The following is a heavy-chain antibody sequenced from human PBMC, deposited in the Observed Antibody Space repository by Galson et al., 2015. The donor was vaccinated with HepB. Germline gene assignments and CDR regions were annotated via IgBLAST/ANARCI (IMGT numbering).Heavy chain of an antibody. CDR3: TRALGLYTSGWTPGEFFDS. V-gene: IGHV3-15*01. J-gene: IGHJ4*02. Sequence: SLRLSCAASGFTFSNAWMSWVRRAPGKGLEWVGLIKSKTDGGTTDFAAPVKGRFTIARHDSTNTLYLQLNSLKTEDTAVYFCTRALGLYTSGWTPGEFFDSWGQGTLVTVSS. CDR1: GFTFSNAW. CDR2: IKSKTDGGTT. D-gene: IGHD6-19*01.